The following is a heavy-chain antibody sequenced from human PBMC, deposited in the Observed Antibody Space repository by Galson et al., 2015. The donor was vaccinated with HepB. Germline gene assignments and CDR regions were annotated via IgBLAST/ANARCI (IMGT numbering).Heavy chain of an antibody. J-gene: IGHJ1*01. D-gene: IGHD3-22*01. CDR1: GGTFSSYA. CDR2: IIPILGTA. CDR3: ARGPDDSSSYYARAESFQH. Sequence: SVKVSCKASGGTFSSYAISWVRQAPGQGLEWMGGIIPILGTANYAQKFQGRVTITADDSTSTAYMELSSLRSEDTAVYYCARGPDDSSSYYARAESFQHWGQGTLVTVSS. V-gene: IGHV1-69*13.